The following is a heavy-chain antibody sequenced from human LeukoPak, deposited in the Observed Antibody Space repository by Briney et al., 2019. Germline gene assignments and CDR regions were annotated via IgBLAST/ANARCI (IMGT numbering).Heavy chain of an antibody. CDR1: GGSVSSYY. J-gene: IGHJ5*02. V-gene: IGHV4-59*08. CDR2: IYYSGST. Sequence: PSETLSLTCTVSGGSVSSYYWTWIRQPPGKGLEWIGYIYYSGSTTYNPSLKSRVTISVDTSKNQFSLKLSSVTAADTAVYYCARHPRSCTGGGTCYSWFDASGQGTLVTVSS. CDR3: ARHPRSCTGGGTCYSWFDA. D-gene: IGHD2-15*01.